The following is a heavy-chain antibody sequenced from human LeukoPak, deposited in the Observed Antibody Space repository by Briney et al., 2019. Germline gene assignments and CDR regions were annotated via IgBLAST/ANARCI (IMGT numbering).Heavy chain of an antibody. Sequence: PSETLSPTCTVSGGSISSYYWSWIRQPAGKGLEWIGRIYTSGSTNYNPSLKSRVTMSVDTSKNQFSLKLSSVTAADTAVYYCARANYYDSSGYYRDWGQGTLVTVSS. CDR2: IYTSGST. V-gene: IGHV4-4*07. CDR3: ARANYYDSSGYYRD. CDR1: GGSISSYY. J-gene: IGHJ4*02. D-gene: IGHD3-22*01.